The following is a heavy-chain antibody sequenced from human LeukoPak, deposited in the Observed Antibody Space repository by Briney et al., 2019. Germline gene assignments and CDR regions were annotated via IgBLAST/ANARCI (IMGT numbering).Heavy chain of an antibody. CDR2: ISGSGGST. CDR3: ASSGEYSSSWSYYYYGMDV. D-gene: IGHD6-13*01. V-gene: IGHV3-23*01. Sequence: GGSLRLSCAASGFTFSSYAMSWVRQAPGKGLEWVSAISGSGGSTYYADSVKGRFTISRDNAKNSLYLQMNSLRAEDTAVYYCASSGEYSSSWSYYYYGMDVWGQGTTVTVSS. J-gene: IGHJ6*02. CDR1: GFTFSSYA.